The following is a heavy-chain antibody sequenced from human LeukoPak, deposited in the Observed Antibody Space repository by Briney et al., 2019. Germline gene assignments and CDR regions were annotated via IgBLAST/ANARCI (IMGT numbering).Heavy chain of an antibody. Sequence: PSETLSLTCTVSGYSISSGYYWGWIRPPPGKGLGWIGSIYHSGSTYYNPSLKSRVTISVDTSKNQFSLKLSSVTAADTAVYYCASLAYSGSYLNLDYWGQGTLVTVSS. J-gene: IGHJ4*02. D-gene: IGHD1-26*01. CDR1: GYSISSGYY. CDR2: IYHSGST. CDR3: ASLAYSGSYLNLDY. V-gene: IGHV4-38-2*02.